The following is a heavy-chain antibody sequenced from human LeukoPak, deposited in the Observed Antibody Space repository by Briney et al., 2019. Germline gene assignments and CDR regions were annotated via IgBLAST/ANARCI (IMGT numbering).Heavy chain of an antibody. V-gene: IGHV4-38-2*02. J-gene: IGHJ4*02. CDR3: ARVIAYCGGDCYPENRGVLDY. CDR1: GYSISSGYY. CDR2: IYHSGST. D-gene: IGHD2-21*02. Sequence: SETLSLTCTVSGYSISSGYYWGWIRQPPGKGLEWIGSIYHSGSTYYDPSLKSRVTISVDTSKNQFSLKLSSVTAADTAVYYCARVIAYCGGDCYPENRGVLDYWGQGTLVTVSS.